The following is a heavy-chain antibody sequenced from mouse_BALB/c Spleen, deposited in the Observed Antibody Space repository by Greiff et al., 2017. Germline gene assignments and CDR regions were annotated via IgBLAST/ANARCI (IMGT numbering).Heavy chain of an antibody. CDR3: ARWAADSGY. CDR1: GYTFTSYW. Sequence: QVQLQQSGAELARPGASVKLSCKASGYTFTSYWMQWVKQRPGQGLEWIGAIYPGDGDTRYTQKFKGKATLTADKSSSTAYMQLSSLASEDSAVYYCARWAADSGYWGQGTTLTVSS. D-gene: IGHD3-3*01. CDR2: IYPGDGDT. J-gene: IGHJ2*01. V-gene: IGHV1-87*01.